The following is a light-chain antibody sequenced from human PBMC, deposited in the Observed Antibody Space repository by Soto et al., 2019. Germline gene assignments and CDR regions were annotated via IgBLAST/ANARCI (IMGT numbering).Light chain of an antibody. V-gene: IGLV1-44*01. CDR1: SSNIGSNT. J-gene: IGLJ3*02. CDR3: AAWDDSLSSV. CDR2: SNN. Sequence: QSVLTQPPSASGTPGQRVTISCSGSSSNIGSNTVNWYQQLPGTAPKHLIFSNNQRPSGVPDRFSGSKSGTSASLAISGLQPEDEADYYCAAWDDSLSSVFGGGTQLTVL.